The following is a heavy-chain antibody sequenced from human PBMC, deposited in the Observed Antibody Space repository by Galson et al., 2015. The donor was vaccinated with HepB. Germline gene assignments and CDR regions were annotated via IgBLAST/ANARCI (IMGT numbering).Heavy chain of an antibody. V-gene: IGHV4-59*01. CDR2: IYYSGST. Sequence: SETLSLTCTVSGGSISSYYWSWIRQPPGKGLEWIGYIYYSGSTNYNPSLKSRVTISVDTSKNQFSLKLSSVTAADTAVYYCARSGGDSGSYWRTGWFDPWGQGTLVTVSS. J-gene: IGHJ5*02. CDR3: ARSGGDSGSYWRTGWFDP. CDR1: GGSISSYY. D-gene: IGHD1-26*01.